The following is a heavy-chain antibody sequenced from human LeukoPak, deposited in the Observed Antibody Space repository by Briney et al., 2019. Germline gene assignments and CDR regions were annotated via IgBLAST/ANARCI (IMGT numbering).Heavy chain of an antibody. V-gene: IGHV1-18*01. CDR1: GYTFTSYG. CDR3: ARDSSGYLSFDY. D-gene: IGHD3-22*01. CDR2: ISAYTGNT. J-gene: IGHJ4*02. Sequence: ASVKVSCKASGYTFTSYGISWVRQAPGQGLEWMGWISAYTGNTNYAQKFQGRVTMSTDTSTSTAYMELRSLRSDDTAVYHCARDSSGYLSFDYWGQGALVTVSS.